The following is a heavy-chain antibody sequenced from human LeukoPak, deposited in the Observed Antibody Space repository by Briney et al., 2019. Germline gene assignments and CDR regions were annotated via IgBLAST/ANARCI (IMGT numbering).Heavy chain of an antibody. CDR3: ARVGSGYDYVYYYYMDV. Sequence: PSETLSLTCAVYGGSFSGYYWSWIRQPPGKGLEWIGEINHSGSTNYNPSLKSRVTISVDTSKNQFSLKLSSVTAADTAVYYCARVGSGYDYVYYYYMDVWGKGTTVTVSS. D-gene: IGHD5-12*01. V-gene: IGHV4-34*01. CDR1: GGSFSGYY. J-gene: IGHJ6*03. CDR2: INHSGST.